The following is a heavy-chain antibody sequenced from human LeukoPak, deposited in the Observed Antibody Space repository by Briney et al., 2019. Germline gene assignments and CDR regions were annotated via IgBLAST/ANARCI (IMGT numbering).Heavy chain of an antibody. J-gene: IGHJ6*03. CDR3: ATRNYDFWSGTLSGYYYYYMDV. V-gene: IGHV4-59*11. CDR2: IYYSGST. CDR1: GGSISSHY. Sequence: PSETLSLTCTVSGGSISSHYWSWIRQPPGKGLEWIGYIYYSGSTNYNPSLKSRVTISVDTSKNQFSLKLSSVTAADTAVYYCATRNYDFWSGTLSGYYYYYMDVWGKGTTVTVSS. D-gene: IGHD3-3*01.